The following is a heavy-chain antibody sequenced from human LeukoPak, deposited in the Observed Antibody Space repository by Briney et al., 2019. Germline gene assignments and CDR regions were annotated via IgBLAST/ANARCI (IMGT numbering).Heavy chain of an antibody. D-gene: IGHD6-19*01. J-gene: IGHJ4*02. V-gene: IGHV1-24*01. CDR3: ATTAVAPYYFDY. CDR1: GYTLTELS. CDR2: FDPEDGET. Sequence: ASVKVSCKVSGYTLTELSMHWVRQAPGKGLEWTGGFDPEDGETIYAQKFQGRVTMTEDTSTDTAYMELSSLRSEDTAVYYCATTAVAPYYFDYWGQGTLVTVSS.